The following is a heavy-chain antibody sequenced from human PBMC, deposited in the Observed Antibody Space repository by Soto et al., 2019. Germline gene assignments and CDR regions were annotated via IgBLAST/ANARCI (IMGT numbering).Heavy chain of an antibody. CDR3: ATLTTWIQLWAAAGTLWFDP. D-gene: IGHD5-18*01. V-gene: IGHV1-24*01. Sequence: GASVKVSCKVSGYSLAELSMHWVRQAPGKGLEWLGGFDPEDGETIYAQKLQGRVTMTEDTSTDTAYMELSSLRSEDTAVYYCATLTTWIQLWAAAGTLWFDPWGQGTLVTVSS. CDR2: FDPEDGET. J-gene: IGHJ5*02. CDR1: GYSLAELS.